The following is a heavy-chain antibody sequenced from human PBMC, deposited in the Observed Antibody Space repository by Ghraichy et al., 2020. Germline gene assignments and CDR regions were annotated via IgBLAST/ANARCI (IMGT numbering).Heavy chain of an antibody. V-gene: IGHV1-46*04. Sequence: ALVKVSCKASGYTFTNYFMHWVRQAPGQGLEWMGIINPSVGSTSYAQKLQDRVTMTRDTSTSTVYMELNSLRLDDTAVYYCVRDEHLAYCDGDCSHDAFDIWGQGTMVTVSS. D-gene: IGHD2-21*02. CDR1: GYTFTNYF. J-gene: IGHJ3*02. CDR3: VRDEHLAYCDGDCSHDAFDI. CDR2: INPSVGST.